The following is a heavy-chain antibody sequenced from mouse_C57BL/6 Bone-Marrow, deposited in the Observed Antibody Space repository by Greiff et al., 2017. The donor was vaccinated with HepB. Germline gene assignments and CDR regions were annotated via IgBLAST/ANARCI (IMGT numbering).Heavy chain of an antibody. D-gene: IGHD2-3*01. CDR2: IYPRSGNT. V-gene: IGHV1-81*01. CDR3: ARLYDGHSCAMDY. J-gene: IGHJ4*01. Sequence: VQLQQSGAELARPGASVKLSCKASGYTFTSYGISWVKQRTGQGLEWIGEIYPRSGNTYYNEKFKSKATLTVDKSSSTAYMQLSSLTSEDSAVYYCARLYDGHSCAMDYWGQGTSVTVSS. CDR1: GYTFTSYG.